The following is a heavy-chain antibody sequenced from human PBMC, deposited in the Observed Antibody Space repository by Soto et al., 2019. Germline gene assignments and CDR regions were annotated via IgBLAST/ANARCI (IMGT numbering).Heavy chain of an antibody. D-gene: IGHD5-18*01. CDR1: GYTFTSYY. Sequence: ASVKVSCKASGYTFTSYYMHWVRQAPGQGLEWMEIINPSGGSTSYAQKFQGRVTMTRDTSTSTVYMELSSLRSEDTAVYYCARGLRGDSYGGHAFHFGYRGQGTRVTVS. CDR2: INPSGGST. CDR3: ARGLRGDSYGGHAFHFGY. V-gene: IGHV1-46*01. J-gene: IGHJ4*02.